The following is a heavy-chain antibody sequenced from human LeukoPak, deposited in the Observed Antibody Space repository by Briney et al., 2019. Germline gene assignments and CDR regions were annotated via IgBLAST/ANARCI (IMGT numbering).Heavy chain of an antibody. D-gene: IGHD3-16*01. CDR3: AGGEAPGHGVGKNSGRAQFGY. V-gene: IGHV4-34*01. CDR1: GGSFSGYY. Sequence: SETLSLTCAVYGGSFSGYYWSWIRQPPGKGLEWIGEINHSGSTNYNPSLKSRVTISVDTSKNQFSLKLSSVTAADTAVYYCAGGEAPGHGVGKNSGRAQFGYWGQGNLV. CDR2: INHSGST. J-gene: IGHJ4*02.